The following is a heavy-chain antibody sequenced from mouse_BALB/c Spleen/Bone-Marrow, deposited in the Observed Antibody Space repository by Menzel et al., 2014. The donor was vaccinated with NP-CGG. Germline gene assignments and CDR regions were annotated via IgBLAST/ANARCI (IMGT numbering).Heavy chain of an antibody. CDR3: AREDILYAMDY. J-gene: IGHJ4*01. CDR2: INPSNGRT. Sequence: QVQLQQPGAELVKPGASVKRSCKASGHTFTSYWMHWVKQRPGQGLEWIGEINPSNGRTNYNEKFKSKATLTVDKSSSTAYMQLSSLTSEDSAVYYCAREDILYAMDYWGQGTSVTVSS. CDR1: GHTFTSYW. V-gene: IGHV1S81*02.